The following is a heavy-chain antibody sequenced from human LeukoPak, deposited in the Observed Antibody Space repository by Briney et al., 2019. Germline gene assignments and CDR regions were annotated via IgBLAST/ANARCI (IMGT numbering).Heavy chain of an antibody. CDR2: IKPDETEK. CDR3: AKDHFVGGYSSPTYFDY. J-gene: IGHJ4*02. Sequence: GGSLRLSCAASGFTFSTCWMIWVRQAPGKGPEWVASIKPDETEKYYVDSVEGRFTVSRDNAKNSLYLQMNSLRAEDTALYYCAKDHFVGGYSSPTYFDYWGQGTLVTVSS. CDR1: GFTFSTCW. D-gene: IGHD6-19*01. V-gene: IGHV3-7*03.